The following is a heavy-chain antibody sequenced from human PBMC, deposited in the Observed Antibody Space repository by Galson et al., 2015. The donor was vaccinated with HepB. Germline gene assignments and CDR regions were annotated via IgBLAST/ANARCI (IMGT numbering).Heavy chain of an antibody. D-gene: IGHD1-7*01. Sequence: SLRLSCAASGFTFSDYYMTWIRQAPGKGLEWISHISGSSRYTRYADSVRGRYTISRDNAKNLLYLQMNSLTAEDTAVYYCARRTQYYYGMDVWGQGTTVTVSS. V-gene: IGHV3-11*03. CDR1: GFTFSDYY. CDR3: ARRTQYYYGMDV. CDR2: ISGSSRYT. J-gene: IGHJ6*02.